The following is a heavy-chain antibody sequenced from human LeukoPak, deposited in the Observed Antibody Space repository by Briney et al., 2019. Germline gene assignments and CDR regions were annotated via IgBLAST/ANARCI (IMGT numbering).Heavy chain of an antibody. D-gene: IGHD3-10*02. Sequence: GGSLRLSCAASGFTFSSYTLSWVRQAPGKGLEWLSAISSSGGSTYYGDSVKGRFTISRDNSRNTLYLQMNSLRVDDTAVYYCARDLCWGCFDDWGQGNLVTVSS. CDR1: GFTFSSYT. J-gene: IGHJ4*02. CDR3: ARDLCWGCFDD. CDR2: ISSSGGST. V-gene: IGHV3-23*01.